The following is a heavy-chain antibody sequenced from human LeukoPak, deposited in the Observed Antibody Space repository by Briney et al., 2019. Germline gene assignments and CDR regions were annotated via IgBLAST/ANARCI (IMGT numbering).Heavy chain of an antibody. V-gene: IGHV3-53*01. J-gene: IGHJ1*01. D-gene: IGHD2-2*01. CDR1: GFTVSSNY. CDR2: IYSGGST. Sequence: GGSLRLSCAASGFTVSSNYMSWVRQAPGKGLEWVSVIYSGGSTYYADSVKGRFTISRDNSKNTLYLQMNSLRAEDTAVYYCAQVASTTYFQHWGQGTLVTVSS. CDR3: AQVASTTYFQH.